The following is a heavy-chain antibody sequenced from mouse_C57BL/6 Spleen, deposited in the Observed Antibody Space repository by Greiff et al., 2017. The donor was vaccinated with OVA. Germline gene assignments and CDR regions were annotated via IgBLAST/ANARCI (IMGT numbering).Heavy chain of an antibody. Sequence: QVQLQQPGAELVKPGASVKLSCKASGYTFTSYWMQWVKQRPGQGLEWIGEIDPSDSYTNYNQKFKGKATLTVDTSSSTAYMQLSSLTSEDSAVGYCTRGRFLDDWGPGTSVTVSS. CDR2: IDPSDSYT. J-gene: IGHJ4*01. CDR1: GYTFTSYW. V-gene: IGHV1-50*01. CDR3: TRGRFLDD.